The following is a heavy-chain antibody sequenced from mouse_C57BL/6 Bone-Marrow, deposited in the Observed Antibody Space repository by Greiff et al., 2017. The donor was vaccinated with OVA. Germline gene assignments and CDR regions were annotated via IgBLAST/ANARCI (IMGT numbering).Heavy chain of an antibody. Sequence: EVQLQQSGPGLVKPSQSLSLTCSVTGYSITSGYYWYLIRQFPGNILEWMGYISYDGSNNYNPSLKNRISITRDTYKNQFFLKLNSVTTEDTATYYCARDDYDWFAYWGRGTLVTVSA. CDR2: ISYDGSN. V-gene: IGHV3-6*01. D-gene: IGHD2-4*01. CDR3: ARDDYDWFAY. J-gene: IGHJ3*01. CDR1: GYSITSGYY.